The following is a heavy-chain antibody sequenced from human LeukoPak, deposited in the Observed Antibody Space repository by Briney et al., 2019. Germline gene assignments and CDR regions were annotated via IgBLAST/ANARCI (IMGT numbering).Heavy chain of an antibody. V-gene: IGHV3-66*02. D-gene: IGHD6-19*01. Sequence: PGGSLRLSCAASGFTVSSSYMSWVRQAPGKGLEWVSAIYSGGSTYYADSLKGRFTISRDISKNTLYLQMNSLRAEDTAVYYCARDCGSSWYGGCFGYWGQGTLVTVSS. J-gene: IGHJ4*02. CDR3: ARDCGSSWYGGCFGY. CDR2: IYSGGST. CDR1: GFTVSSSY.